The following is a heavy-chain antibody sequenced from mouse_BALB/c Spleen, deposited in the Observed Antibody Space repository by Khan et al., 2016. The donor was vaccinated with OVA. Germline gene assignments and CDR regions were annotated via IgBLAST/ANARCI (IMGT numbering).Heavy chain of an antibody. CDR3: ARSWGMDY. CDR2: ISSLAYSI. V-gene: IGHV5-15*02. Sequence: EVELVESGGGLVQPGGSRKLSCAASGFTFTDYGLAWVRQAPGKGLEWVAFISSLAYSIYYADTVTDRFTISRENAKNTLYMELSSLTSEDTAMYYCARSWGMDYWGQGTSVTVSS. CDR1: GFTFTDYG. D-gene: IGHD4-1*01. J-gene: IGHJ4*01.